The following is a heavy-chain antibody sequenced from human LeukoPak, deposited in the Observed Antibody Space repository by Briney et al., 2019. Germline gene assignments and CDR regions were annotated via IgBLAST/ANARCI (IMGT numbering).Heavy chain of an antibody. Sequence: PGGSLRLSCTVSGFTVSSNSMSWVRQAPGKGLEWVSFIYSDNTHYSDSVKGRFTISRDNSKNTLYLQMNSLRAEDTAVYYCAKDAEGYSSSPEYFQHWGQGTLVTVSS. CDR3: AKDAEGYSSSPEYFQH. D-gene: IGHD6-13*01. J-gene: IGHJ1*01. CDR2: IYSDNT. CDR1: GFTVSSNS. V-gene: IGHV3-53*01.